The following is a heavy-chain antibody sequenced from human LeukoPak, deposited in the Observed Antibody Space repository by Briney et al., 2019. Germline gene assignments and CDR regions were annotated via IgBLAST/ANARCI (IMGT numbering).Heavy chain of an antibody. CDR3: AKSGDGYNIDY. CDR2: IYYSGST. CDR1: GGSISSYY. J-gene: IGHJ4*02. D-gene: IGHD5-24*01. V-gene: IGHV4-59*01. Sequence: SETLSLTCTVSGGSISSYYWSWIRQPPGEGLEWIGYIYYSGSTNYNPSLKSRVTISVDTSKNQFSLKLSSVTAADTAVYYCAKSGDGYNIDYWGQGTLVTVSS.